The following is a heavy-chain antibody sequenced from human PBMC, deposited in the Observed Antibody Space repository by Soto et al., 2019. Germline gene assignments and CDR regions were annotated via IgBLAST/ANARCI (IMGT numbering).Heavy chain of an antibody. J-gene: IGHJ4*02. CDR1: GCTFSSYG. CDR3: TKLQYHSCSGPVDY. CDR2: ISYDGSDK. Sequence: PGGSLRLSGAASGCTFSSYGMHWARQAPGKGLQWVSLISYDGSDKYYADSVKGRFTISRDNSKSTLYLQMNSQRREDTPVYFSTKLQYHSCSGPVDYSCRGTLVTVSS. D-gene: IGHD2-15*01. V-gene: IGHV3-30*18.